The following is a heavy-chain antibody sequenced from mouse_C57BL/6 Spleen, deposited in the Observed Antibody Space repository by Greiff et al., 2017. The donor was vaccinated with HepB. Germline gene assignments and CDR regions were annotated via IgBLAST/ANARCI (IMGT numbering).Heavy chain of an antibody. D-gene: IGHD1-1*01. J-gene: IGHJ1*03. Sequence: EVQLQESGGGLVQPGGSLSLSCAASGFTFTDYYMSWVRQPPGKALEWLGFIRNKANGYTTEYSASVKGRFTISRDNSQSILYLQMNALRAEDSATYYCARSHITTVVATPWYFDVWGTGTTVTVSS. CDR1: GFTFTDYY. CDR2: IRNKANGYTT. CDR3: ARSHITTVVATPWYFDV. V-gene: IGHV7-3*01.